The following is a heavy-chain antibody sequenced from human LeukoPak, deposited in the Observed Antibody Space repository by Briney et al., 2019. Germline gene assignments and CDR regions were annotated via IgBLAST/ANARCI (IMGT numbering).Heavy chain of an antibody. D-gene: IGHD4-17*01. CDR2: IKSKTDGGTT. Sequence: PGGSLRLSCAASGFTFRNNWMNWVRQAPGKGLEGVVRIKSKTDGGTTDFAAPVKGRFTMSRDDSINTLYLQMNSLKTEDTAVYYCTTGDHDYVYWGQGTLVTVSS. J-gene: IGHJ4*02. V-gene: IGHV3-15*01. CDR1: GFTFRNNW. CDR3: TTGDHDYVY.